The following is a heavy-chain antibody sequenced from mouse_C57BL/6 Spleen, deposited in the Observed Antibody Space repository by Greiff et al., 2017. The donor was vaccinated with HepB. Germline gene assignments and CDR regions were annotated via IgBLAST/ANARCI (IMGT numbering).Heavy chain of an antibody. J-gene: IGHJ2*01. CDR2: FYPGSGSI. CDR3: ARHATVGGYFDY. Sequence: VKLVESGAELVKPGASVKLSCKASGYTFTEYTIHWVKQRSGQGLEWIGWFYPGSGSIKYNEKFKDKATLTADKSSSTVYMELSRLTSEDSAVYFCARHATVGGYFDYWGQGTTLTVSS. V-gene: IGHV1-62-2*01. D-gene: IGHD1-1*01. CDR1: GYTFTEYT.